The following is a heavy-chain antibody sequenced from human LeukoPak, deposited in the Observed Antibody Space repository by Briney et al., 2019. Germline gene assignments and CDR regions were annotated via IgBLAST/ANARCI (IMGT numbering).Heavy chain of an antibody. CDR2: INHSGST. V-gene: IGHV4-34*01. CDR3: ARVGSSSWYVYFDY. J-gene: IGHJ4*02. D-gene: IGHD6-13*01. CDR1: GGSFSGYY. Sequence: PSETLSLTCAVYGGSFSGYYWSWIRQPPGKGLEWMGEINHSGSTNYNPSLKSRVTISVDTSKNQFSLKLSSVTAADTAVYYCARVGSSSWYVYFDYWGQGTLVTVSS.